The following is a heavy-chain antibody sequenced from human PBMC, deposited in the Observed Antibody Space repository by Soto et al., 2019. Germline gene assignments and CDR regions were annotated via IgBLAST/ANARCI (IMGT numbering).Heavy chain of an antibody. Sequence: VQSLKVSWKGSGDSFTSYWIGWVSQMPGKGLEWMGIIYPGDSGTRYSPSFQGQVTISADKSISTAYLQWSSLKASDTAMYYCARRHDDYQAEYFQHWGQGTLVPVSS. V-gene: IGHV5-51*01. CDR2: IYPGDSGT. CDR3: ARRHDDYQAEYFQH. D-gene: IGHD4-17*01. CDR1: GDSFTSYW. J-gene: IGHJ1*01.